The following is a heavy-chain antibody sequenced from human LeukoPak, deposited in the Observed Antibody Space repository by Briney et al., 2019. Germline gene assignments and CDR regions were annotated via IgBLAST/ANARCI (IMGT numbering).Heavy chain of an antibody. J-gene: IGHJ4*02. V-gene: IGHV1-18*01. Sequence: ASVKVSCKASGYTFTSYGISWVRQAPGQGLEWMGWISAYNGNTNYAQKFQGRVTITTDESTSTAYMELSSLRSEDTAVYYCARDCGRRGFDYWGQGTLVTVSS. D-gene: IGHD3-16*01. CDR2: ISAYNGNT. CDR3: ARDCGRRGFDY. CDR1: GYTFTSYG.